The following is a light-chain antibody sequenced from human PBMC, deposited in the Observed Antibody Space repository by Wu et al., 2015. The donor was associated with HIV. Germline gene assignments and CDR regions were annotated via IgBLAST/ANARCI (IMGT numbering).Light chain of an antibody. J-gene: IGKJ2*01. CDR3: QQFNNYPYT. V-gene: IGKV1D-13*01. CDR2: DAS. CDR1: QGISSA. Sequence: TQLTQSPSSLSASVGDRVTIICRASQGISSALAWYQQKPGKAPKLLIYDASTLETGVPPRLSGSESGTDFTLTISSLQPEDFGTYYCQQFNNYPYTFGQGTKLEIK.